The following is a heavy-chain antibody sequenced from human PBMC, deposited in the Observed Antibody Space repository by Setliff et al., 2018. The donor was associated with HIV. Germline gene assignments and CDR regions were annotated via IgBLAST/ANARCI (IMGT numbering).Heavy chain of an antibody. CDR1: GYTFTSYY. Sequence: ASVKVSCKASGYTFTSYYMHWVRQAPGQGLEWLGWMNPNSGRAGSAQMFQGRLTMTRDTSTSTAYMELSSLTSDDTAIYYCARDRKSGIFGVVWGFSDFDIWGQGTMVTVSS. V-gene: IGHV1-8*02. D-gene: IGHD3-3*01. CDR3: ARDRKSGIFGVVWGFSDFDI. J-gene: IGHJ3*02. CDR2: MNPNSGRA.